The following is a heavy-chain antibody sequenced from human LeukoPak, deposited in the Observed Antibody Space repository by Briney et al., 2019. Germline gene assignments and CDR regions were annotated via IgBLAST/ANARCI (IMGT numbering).Heavy chain of an antibody. V-gene: IGHV3-23*01. CDR3: AKAFSAYENWPPNWFDP. J-gene: IGHJ5*02. Sequence: GGSLRLSCAAAGFTFSTFAMSWVRQAPGKGLEWVSAISGSGGGTYYADSVKGRLTISTDNSKNTLYLQMSSLRAEDTAVCYCAKAFSAYENWPPNWFDPWGQGTLVTVSS. D-gene: IGHD5-12*01. CDR2: ISGSGGGT. CDR1: GFTFSTFA.